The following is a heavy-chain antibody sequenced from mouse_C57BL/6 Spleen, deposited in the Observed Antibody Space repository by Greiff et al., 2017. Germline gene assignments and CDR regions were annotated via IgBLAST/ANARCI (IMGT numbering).Heavy chain of an antibody. CDR1: GFTFSSYA. D-gene: IGHD2-3*01. CDR2: ISRGGDYI. CDR3: TRDDGYCPYWYFDV. J-gene: IGHJ1*03. Sequence: EVQLVESGDGLVKPGGSLKLSCAASGFTFSSYAMSWVRQTPEKRLEWVAYISRGGDYIYYADTVKGRFTISRDNARTTLYLQMSSLKSEDTAMYYCTRDDGYCPYWYFDVWGTGTTVTVSS. V-gene: IGHV5-9-1*02.